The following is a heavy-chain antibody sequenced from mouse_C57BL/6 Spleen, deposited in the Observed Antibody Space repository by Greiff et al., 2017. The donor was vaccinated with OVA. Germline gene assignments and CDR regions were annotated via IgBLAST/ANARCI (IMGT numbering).Heavy chain of an antibody. J-gene: IGHJ2*01. V-gene: IGHV1-53*01. CDR3: ARGGYYSGYFDY. Sequence: QVQLQQPGTELVKPGASVKLSCKASGYTFTSYWMHWVKQRPGQGLEWIGNINPSNGGTNYNEKFKSKATLTVDKSSSTAYMQRSSLTSEDAAVYYCARGGYYSGYFDYWGQGTTLTVSS. CDR1: GYTFTSYW. D-gene: IGHD2-3*01. CDR2: INPSNGGT.